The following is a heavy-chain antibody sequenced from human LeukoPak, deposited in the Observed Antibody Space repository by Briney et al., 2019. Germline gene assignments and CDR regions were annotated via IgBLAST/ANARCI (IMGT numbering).Heavy chain of an antibody. J-gene: IGHJ4*02. V-gene: IGHV1-24*01. Sequence: GASVKVSCKVSGYTLTELSMHWVRQAPGKGLEWMGGFDPEDGETIYAQKFQGRVTMTEDTSTDTAYMELSSLRSEDTAVYYCATRHLLGYYDSSGYAPLDYWGQGTLVTVSS. D-gene: IGHD3-22*01. CDR2: FDPEDGET. CDR1: GYTLTELS. CDR3: ATRHLLGYYDSSGYAPLDY.